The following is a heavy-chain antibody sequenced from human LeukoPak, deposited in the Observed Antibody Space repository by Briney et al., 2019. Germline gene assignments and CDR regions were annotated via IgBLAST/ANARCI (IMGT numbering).Heavy chain of an antibody. D-gene: IGHD2-21*02. CDR3: ARLTVVTATRSLDY. CDR2: ISRSSTTI. J-gene: IGHJ4*02. V-gene: IGHV3-48*02. Sequence: PGGSLRLSCAASGLSITSYSMNWVRQAPGKGLEWVSHISRSSTTIDYADSVKGRFTISRDNAKNSLYLQMNSLRDEDTAVYYCARLTVVTATRSLDYWGQGTLVTVYS. CDR1: GLSITSYS.